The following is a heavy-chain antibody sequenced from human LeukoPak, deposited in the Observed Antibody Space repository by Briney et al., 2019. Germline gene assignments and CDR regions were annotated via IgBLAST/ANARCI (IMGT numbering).Heavy chain of an antibody. Sequence: PGGSLRLSCAASGFTFDDYAMHWVRQAPGKGLEWVSGISWNSGSIGYADSVKGRFTSSRDNAKNSLYLQMNSLRAEDTALYYCAKVIVSDDAFDIWGQGTMVTVSS. J-gene: IGHJ3*02. D-gene: IGHD2-2*01. CDR2: ISWNSGSI. V-gene: IGHV3-9*01. CDR3: AKVIVSDDAFDI. CDR1: GFTFDDYA.